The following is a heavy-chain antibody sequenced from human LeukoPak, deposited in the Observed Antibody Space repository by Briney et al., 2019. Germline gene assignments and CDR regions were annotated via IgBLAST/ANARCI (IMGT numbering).Heavy chain of an antibody. CDR3: ARGIAYYYGMDV. CDR2: IDRSGNYM. J-gene: IGHJ6*02. Sequence: PGGSLRLSCVASGFTFNTYAMNWVRQAPDKGLEWVSTIDRSGNYMHYADSLKGRFTISRDNAKNSVYLQMNSLTADDTAVYYCARGIAYYYGMDVWGQGTTVNVSS. CDR1: GFTFNTYA. D-gene: IGHD2-21*01. V-gene: IGHV3-21*06.